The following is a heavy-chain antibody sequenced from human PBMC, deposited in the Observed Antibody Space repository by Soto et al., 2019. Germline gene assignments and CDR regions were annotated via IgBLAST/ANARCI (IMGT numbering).Heavy chain of an antibody. CDR1: GGSVNSGGYY. CDR2: IHYSGNT. J-gene: IGHJ5*02. CDR3: ARDVSYDGSGWANWFDP. V-gene: IGHV4-31*03. D-gene: IGHD3-22*01. Sequence: QVQLQVSGPGLVKPSQTLSLTCSVSGGSVNSGGYYWSWIRQHPGKGLEWIGYIHYSGNTYYNPSLKSRVTTSLDTSQNQFSLKLSSVTAADTAVYYCARDVSYDGSGWANWFDPWGQGTLVTVSS.